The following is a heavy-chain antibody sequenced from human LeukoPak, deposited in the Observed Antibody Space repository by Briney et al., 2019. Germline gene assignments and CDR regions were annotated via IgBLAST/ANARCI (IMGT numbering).Heavy chain of an antibody. V-gene: IGHV4-31*03. CDR1: GGSISNGDHY. Sequence: SETLSLTCTVSGGSISNGDHYWSWIRQHPGKGLEWIGHIYYSGSTYYNPSLKSRGIISVETSKNQFSLRLSSVTAADTAVYYCARHNEGGVDTAMAAFDYWGQGTLVTVSS. CDR3: ARHNEGGVDTAMAAFDY. CDR2: IYYSGST. D-gene: IGHD5-18*01. J-gene: IGHJ4*02.